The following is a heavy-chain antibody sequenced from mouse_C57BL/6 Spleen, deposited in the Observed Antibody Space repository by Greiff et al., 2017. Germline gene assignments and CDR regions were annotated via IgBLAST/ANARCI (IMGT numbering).Heavy chain of an antibody. Sequence: QVQLQQPGAELLIPGASVKLSCKASGYTFPSYCMHWVKQRPGQGLEWIGMIHPNSGSTNYNEKFKSKATLTVDKSSSTAYMQLSSLTSEDSAVYCCASCGTRYYFDNRRSGTTLTVSS. CDR2: IHPNSGST. D-gene: IGHD4-1*01. CDR1: GYTFPSYC. CDR3: ASCGTRYYFDN. V-gene: IGHV1-64*01. J-gene: IGHJ2*01.